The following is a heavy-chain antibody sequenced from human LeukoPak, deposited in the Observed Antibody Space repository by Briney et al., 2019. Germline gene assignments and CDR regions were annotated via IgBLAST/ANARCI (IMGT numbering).Heavy chain of an antibody. CDR1: GGSISSYY. D-gene: IGHD2-15*01. Sequence: SETLSLTCTVSGGSISSYYWSWIRQPPGKGLEWIGYIYYSGSTNYNPSLKSRVTISVDTSKNQFSLKLSSVTAADTAVYYCARGVVVVAADYFDYWGQGTLVTVSS. J-gene: IGHJ4*02. CDR3: ARGVVVVAADYFDY. CDR2: IYYSGST. V-gene: IGHV4-59*01.